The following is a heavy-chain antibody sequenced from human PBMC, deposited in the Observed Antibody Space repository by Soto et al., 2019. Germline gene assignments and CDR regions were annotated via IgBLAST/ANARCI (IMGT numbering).Heavy chain of an antibody. V-gene: IGHV1-18*01. CDR2: ISGHNGIT. Sequence: QVQLVQSGAEVKKPGASVKVSCKASGYTFTSYGIRWVRQAPGQGLEWMGWISGHNGITNYAQKCQGRVTMTTDTSTSTADMELRSLRSDDTAVYYCARDRGGLGNFDYWGQGTLVTVSS. J-gene: IGHJ4*02. D-gene: IGHD3-10*01. CDR3: ARDRGGLGNFDY. CDR1: GYTFTSYG.